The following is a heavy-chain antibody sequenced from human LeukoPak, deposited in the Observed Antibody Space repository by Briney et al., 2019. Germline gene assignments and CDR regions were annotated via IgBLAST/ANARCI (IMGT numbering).Heavy chain of an antibody. D-gene: IGHD2/OR15-2a*01. CDR2: ISDIGSI. V-gene: IGHV4-59*08. J-gene: IGHJ4*02. CDR1: GGSISSYY. Sequence: SETLSLTCTVSGGSISSYYWSWIRQPPGKGLEWIAYISDIGSINYNPSLKSRVTISLDTSKNQFSLKLGSVTAADTAVYYCAGHHPRNTVDFWGQGTLVTVSS. CDR3: AGHHPRNTVDF.